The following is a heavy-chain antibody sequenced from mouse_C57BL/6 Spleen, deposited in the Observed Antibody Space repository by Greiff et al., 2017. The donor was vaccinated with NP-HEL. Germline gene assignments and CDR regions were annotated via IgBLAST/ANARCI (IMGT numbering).Heavy chain of an antibody. Sequence: EVKVVESGGGLVKPGGSLKLSCAASGFTFSDYGMHWVRQAPEKGLEWVAYISSGSSTIYYADTVKGRFTLSRDNAKNTLFLQMTSLRSEDTAMYYCARNGLTAMDYWGQGTSVTVSS. CDR3: ARNGLTAMDY. V-gene: IGHV5-17*01. CDR1: GFTFSDYG. CDR2: ISSGSSTI. J-gene: IGHJ4*01.